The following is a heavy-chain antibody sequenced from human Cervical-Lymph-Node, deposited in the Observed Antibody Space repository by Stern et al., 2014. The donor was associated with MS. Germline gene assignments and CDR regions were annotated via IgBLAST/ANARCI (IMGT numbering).Heavy chain of an antibody. CDR2: IYTSGST. V-gene: IGHV4-61*02. D-gene: IGHD5-18*01. CDR3: ARESVDTAMDHYYYYGMDV. CDR1: GGSISSGSYY. J-gene: IGHJ6*02. Sequence: QVQLQESGPGLVKPSQTLSLTCTVSGGSISSGSYYWSWIRQPAGKGLEWIGRIYTSGSTNYNPSLKSRVTLSVDTSKNQFSLKLSLVPAADTAVYYCARESVDTAMDHYYYYGMDVWGQGTTVTVSS.